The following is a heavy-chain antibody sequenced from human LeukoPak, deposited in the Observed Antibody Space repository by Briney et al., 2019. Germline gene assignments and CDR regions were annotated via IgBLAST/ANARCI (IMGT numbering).Heavy chain of an antibody. CDR1: GFIFTSSA. CDR3: AAAFPGGNYDFDY. Sequence: SVKVSCKASGFIFTSSAMQWLRQARGQRLEWIGWIVVGSGNTNYAQKFQERVTITRDMSTSTAYMELSSLRSEDTAVYYCAAAFPGGNYDFDYWGQGTLVTVSS. J-gene: IGHJ4*02. CDR2: IVVGSGNT. V-gene: IGHV1-58*02. D-gene: IGHD3-16*01.